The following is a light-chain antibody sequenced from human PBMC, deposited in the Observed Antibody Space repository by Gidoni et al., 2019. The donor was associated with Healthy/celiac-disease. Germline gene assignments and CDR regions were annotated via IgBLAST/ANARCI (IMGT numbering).Light chain of an antibody. CDR3: QSYDSTLSGVV. CDR1: SSNIGAGYD. CDR2: GNT. J-gene: IGLJ2*01. V-gene: IGLV1-40*01. Sequence: QSVLTQPPSVSGAPGQRVPISCTGSSSNIGAGYDVHWYQQLPGKAPKFVIYGNTNRPSGVPERFSGFKSGTSASLAITGLQAEDEADYYCQSYDSTLSGVVFGGGTQLTVL.